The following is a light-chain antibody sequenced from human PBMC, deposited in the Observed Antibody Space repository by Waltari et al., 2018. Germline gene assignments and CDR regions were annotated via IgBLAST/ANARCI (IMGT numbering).Light chain of an antibody. J-gene: IGLJ1*01. Sequence: YELTQPPSVSVSPGQTARITCSGDALPKLFPYWYPQTPGHAPVLVIYHGTERRSGIPERFSGSSSGKTVTLTISGVRTEDEADYYWQSLDSSGGSYVVGTGTKVTVL. CDR2: HGT. CDR3: QSLDSSGGSYV. V-gene: IGLV3-25*03. CDR1: ALPKLF.